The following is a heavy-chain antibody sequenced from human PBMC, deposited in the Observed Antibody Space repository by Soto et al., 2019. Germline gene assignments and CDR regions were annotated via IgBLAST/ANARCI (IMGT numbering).Heavy chain of an antibody. CDR3: ARELPFPLLEWSSSFPFAMDI. CDR2: ISTSNGYT. D-gene: IGHD3-3*01. V-gene: IGHV1-18*01. J-gene: IGHJ6*02. Sequence: ASVKVSFKASGYTFSTYGISWVRQAPGQGLDWMGWISTSNGYTNYAQKFQNRVTMTTDTSTNTVYMEMKRLTSDDTAFYSCARELPFPLLEWSSSFPFAMDIWGQRTTVTDSS. CDR1: GYTFSTYG.